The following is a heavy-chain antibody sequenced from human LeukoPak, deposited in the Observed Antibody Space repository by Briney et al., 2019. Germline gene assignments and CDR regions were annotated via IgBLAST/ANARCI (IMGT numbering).Heavy chain of an antibody. CDR3: TTEDIVVVPAATY. V-gene: IGHV3-15*01. CDR1: GFAFSNAW. Sequence: GGSLRLSCAASGFAFSNAWMSWVRQAPGKGLEWVGRIKSKTDGGTTDYAAPVKGRFTISRDDSKNTLYLQMNSLKTEDTAVYYCTTEDIVVVPAATYWGQGTLVTVSS. J-gene: IGHJ4*02. CDR2: IKSKTDGGTT. D-gene: IGHD2-2*01.